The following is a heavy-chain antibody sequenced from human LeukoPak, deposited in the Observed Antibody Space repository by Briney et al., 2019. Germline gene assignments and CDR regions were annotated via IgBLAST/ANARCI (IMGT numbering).Heavy chain of an antibody. CDR3: ARREYGSGID. CDR1: GDSISTHY. CDR2: IYYSGST. J-gene: IGHJ4*02. Sequence: SETLSLTCTVSGDSISTHYWSWVRQPPGKGLEWIGYIYYSGSTHYNPSLKSRVTISVDTSKNQFSLRLSSVTAADTAVYYCARREYGSGIDWGQGTLVIVSS. V-gene: IGHV4-59*08. D-gene: IGHD3-10*01.